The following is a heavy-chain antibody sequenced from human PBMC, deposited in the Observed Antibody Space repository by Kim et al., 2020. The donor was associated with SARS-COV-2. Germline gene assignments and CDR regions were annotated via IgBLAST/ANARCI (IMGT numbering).Heavy chain of an antibody. Sequence: GYADSVKGRFTISRDNAKNSLYLQMNSLRAEDTALYYCAKERPTRRYFDLWGRGTLVTVSS. CDR3: AKERPTRRYFDL. V-gene: IGHV3-9*01. J-gene: IGHJ2*01.